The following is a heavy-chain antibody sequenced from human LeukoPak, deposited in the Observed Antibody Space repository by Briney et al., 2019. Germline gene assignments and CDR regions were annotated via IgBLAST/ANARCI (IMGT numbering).Heavy chain of an antibody. CDR3: AKGEVDYYYYMDV. V-gene: IGHV3-23*01. CDR2: ISGTDGGT. D-gene: IGHD3-16*01. Sequence: PGGSLRLSCTASAFPFSGYAMTWVRRAPGKGLEWVSTISGTDGGTYYSDSVRGRFTISRDNSKSTLYLQMNSLTVEDTAVYYCAKGEVDYYYYMDVWGTGTTVPVSS. CDR1: AFPFSGYA. J-gene: IGHJ6*03.